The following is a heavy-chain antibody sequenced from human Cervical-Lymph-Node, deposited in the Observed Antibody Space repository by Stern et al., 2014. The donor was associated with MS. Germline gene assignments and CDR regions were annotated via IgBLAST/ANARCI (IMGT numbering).Heavy chain of an antibody. CDR1: GFTFTSSA. J-gene: IGHJ3*02. CDR2: IVVGSGNT. Sequence: QLEESGPEVKKPGTSVKVSCKASGFTFTSSAVQWVRQARGQRLEWIGWIVVGSGNTNYAQKFQERVTITRDMSTSTAYMELSSLRSEDTAVYYCAAVPDYYDSSGSDAFDIWGQGTMVTVSS. D-gene: IGHD3-22*01. V-gene: IGHV1-58*01. CDR3: AAVPDYYDSSGSDAFDI.